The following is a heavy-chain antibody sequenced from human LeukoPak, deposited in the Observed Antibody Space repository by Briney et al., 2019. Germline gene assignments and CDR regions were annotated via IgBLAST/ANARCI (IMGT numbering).Heavy chain of an antibody. J-gene: IGHJ6*03. CDR3: ACSPGDRNFFYYYYMDV. D-gene: IGHD7-27*01. CDR2: VYTSGNT. Sequence: SQTLTLTCSVSGDSISSGSYFWNGIRQPAGKGLEWIGRVYTSGNTNYNPSLKSRVTISVDTSKNQFSLKLSSVTAADTAVYYCACSPGDRNFFYYYYMDVWGKGTTVPVSS. V-gene: IGHV4-61*02. CDR1: GDSISSGSYF.